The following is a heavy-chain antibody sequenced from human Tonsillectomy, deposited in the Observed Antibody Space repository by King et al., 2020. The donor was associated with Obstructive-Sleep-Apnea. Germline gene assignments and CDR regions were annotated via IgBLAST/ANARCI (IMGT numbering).Heavy chain of an antibody. CDR1: GFTFSSYS. CDR3: ARDSSYTATFDY. Sequence: VQLVESGGGLVKPGGSLRLSCAASGFTFSSYSMNWVRQAPGKGLEWVSSIISSSSLIYYADSLNGRFTISRDNAKNSLYLQMNSLRAEDTAVYYCARDSSYTATFDYWGQGTLVTVSS. J-gene: IGHJ4*02. CDR2: IISSSSLI. D-gene: IGHD5-18*01. V-gene: IGHV3-21*01.